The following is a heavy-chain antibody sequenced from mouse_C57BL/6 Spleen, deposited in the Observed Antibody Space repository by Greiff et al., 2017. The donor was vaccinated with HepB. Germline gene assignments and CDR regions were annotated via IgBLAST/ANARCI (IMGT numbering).Heavy chain of an antibody. D-gene: IGHD2-1*01. J-gene: IGHJ2*01. CDR1: GYTFPSYL. V-gene: IGHV1-50*01. CDR3: ARARGDGNYEDY. CDR2: VDPSDSYT. Sequence: QVPLPQPGAELLKPGASVKLSFQASGYTFPSYLMPWVKQRPGQGLEWIGEVDPSDSYTNYNQKFKGKATLTVDTSSSTAYMQLSSLTSEDSAVYYCARARGDGNYEDYWGQGTTLTVSS.